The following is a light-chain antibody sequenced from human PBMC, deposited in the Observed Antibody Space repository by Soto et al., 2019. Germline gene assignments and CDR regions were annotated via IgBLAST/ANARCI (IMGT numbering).Light chain of an antibody. V-gene: IGLV2-14*01. CDR2: DVS. CDR1: STDVGRYNY. J-gene: IGLJ1*01. CDR3: TSYTSDSTYV. Sequence: QCALTQPASGSGAPGESLTIFCTGTSTDVGRYNYVSWYQQHPGKAPKLMVYDVSNRPSWVSNRFSGSKSGITASLTISGLQAEDEADYYCTSYTSDSTYVFGTGTKVTVL.